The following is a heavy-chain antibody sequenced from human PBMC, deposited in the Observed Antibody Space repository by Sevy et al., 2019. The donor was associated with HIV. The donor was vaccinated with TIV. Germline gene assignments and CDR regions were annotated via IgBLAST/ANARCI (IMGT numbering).Heavy chain of an antibody. Sequence: GGSLRLSCAASGFTFSGSAMHWVRQASGKGLEWVGRIRSKANSYATAYAGSVKGRFTISRDDSKNTAYLQMNSLKTEDTAVYYCTRHSLYYDSSGYPTDYWGQGTLVTVSS. V-gene: IGHV3-73*01. CDR1: GFTFSGSA. CDR2: IRSKANSYAT. CDR3: TRHSLYYDSSGYPTDY. J-gene: IGHJ4*02. D-gene: IGHD3-22*01.